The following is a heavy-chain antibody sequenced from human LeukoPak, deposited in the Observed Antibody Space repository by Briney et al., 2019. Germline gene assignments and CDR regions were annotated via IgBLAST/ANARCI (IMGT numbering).Heavy chain of an antibody. CDR1: GYTFTGYY. CDR3: ARTAYYYGSGRPYGMDV. Sequence: ASVKVSCKASGYTFTGYYMHWVRQAPGQGLEWMGWINPNSGGTNYAQKFQGRVTMTRDTSISRAYMELSRLRSDDTAVYYCARTAYYYGSGRPYGMDVWGQGTTVTVSS. D-gene: IGHD3-10*01. J-gene: IGHJ6*02. V-gene: IGHV1-2*02. CDR2: INPNSGGT.